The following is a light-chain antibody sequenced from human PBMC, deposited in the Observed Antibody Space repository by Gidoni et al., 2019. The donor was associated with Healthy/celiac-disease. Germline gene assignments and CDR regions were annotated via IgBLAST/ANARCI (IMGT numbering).Light chain of an antibody. CDR1: QSISSY. J-gene: IGKJ3*01. CDR2: AAS. V-gene: IGKV1-39*01. Sequence: DIQMTQSPSSLSASVGDRVTITCRASQSISSYLNWYQQKPGKAPKLLIYAASSLQSGVPSRSSGSGSGPDFTLPISSLQPEDFATYYCHQSYSTLIFTFGPGTKVDIK. CDR3: HQSYSTLIFT.